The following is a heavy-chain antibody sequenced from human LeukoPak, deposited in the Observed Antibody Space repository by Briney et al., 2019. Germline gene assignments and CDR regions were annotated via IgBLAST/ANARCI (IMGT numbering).Heavy chain of an antibody. J-gene: IGHJ5*02. V-gene: IGHV4-59*01. D-gene: IGHD3-22*01. CDR2: IYYSGST. Sequence: ASETLSLTCTVSGGSISSYYWSWIRQPPGKGLEWIGYIYYSGSTNYNPSLKSRVTISVDTSKNQFSLKLSSVTAADTAVYYCARDPDYYDSSGFQTLTFDPWGQGTLVTVSS. CDR3: ARDPDYYDSSGFQTLTFDP. CDR1: GGSISSYY.